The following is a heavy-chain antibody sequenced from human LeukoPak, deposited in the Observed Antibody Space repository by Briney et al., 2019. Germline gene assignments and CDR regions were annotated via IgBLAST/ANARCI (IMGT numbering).Heavy chain of an antibody. CDR1: GGSFSGYY. J-gene: IGHJ3*02. Sequence: PSETLSLTCAVYGGSFSGYYWSWIRQPPGKGLEWIGEINHSGSTNYNPSLKSRVTISVDTSKNQFSLKLSSVTAADTAVYYCARDFGRNGDFHAFDIWGQGTMVTVSS. CDR2: INHSGST. D-gene: IGHD4-17*01. V-gene: IGHV4-34*01. CDR3: ARDFGRNGDFHAFDI.